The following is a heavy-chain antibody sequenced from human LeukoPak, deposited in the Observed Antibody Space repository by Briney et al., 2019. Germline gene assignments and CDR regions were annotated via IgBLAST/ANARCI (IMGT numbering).Heavy chain of an antibody. CDR1: GDSVSRYS. D-gene: IGHD4/OR15-4a*01. J-gene: IGHJ5*02. CDR3: ARAGGAPPAALDLDR. Sequence: SETLSLTCTVSGDSVSRYSWSWIRQPPGKGLEWIGYISNSGTTNYNPSLKSRVTISVDTSKHQFSLKLTSMTAADTAVYYCARAGGAPPAALDLDRWGQGTLVTVSS. V-gene: IGHV4-59*02. CDR2: ISNSGTT.